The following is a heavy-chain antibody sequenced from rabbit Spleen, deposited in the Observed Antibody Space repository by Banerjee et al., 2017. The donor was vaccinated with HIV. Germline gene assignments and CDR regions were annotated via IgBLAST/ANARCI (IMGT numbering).Heavy chain of an antibody. D-gene: IGHD8-1*01. CDR2: VYAGGSSTT. V-gene: IGHV1S40*01. J-gene: IGHJ6*01. CDR3: ARDSGTSFSTYGMDL. CDR1: GFSFSSNYW. Sequence: QSLEESGGDLVKPGASLTLTCTASGFSFSSNYWICWVRQAPGKGLEWIACVYAGGSSTTYYASWAKGRFTISKTSSTTVTLQMTSLTAADTATYFCARDSGTSFSTYGMDLWGQGTLVTVS.